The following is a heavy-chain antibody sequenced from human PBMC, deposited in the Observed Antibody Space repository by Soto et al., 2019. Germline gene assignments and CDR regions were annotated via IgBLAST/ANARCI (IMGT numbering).Heavy chain of an antibody. Sequence: GGSLRLSCAASGFTFSSYWMSWVRQAPGKGLEWVANIKQDGSEKYYVDSVKGRFTISRDNAKNSLYLQMNSLRAEDTAVYYCARVAAYCTKRDAFDIWGQGTMVTVSS. J-gene: IGHJ3*02. CDR2: IKQDGSEK. V-gene: IGHV3-7*01. D-gene: IGHD2-8*01. CDR3: ARVAAYCTKRDAFDI. CDR1: GFTFSSYW.